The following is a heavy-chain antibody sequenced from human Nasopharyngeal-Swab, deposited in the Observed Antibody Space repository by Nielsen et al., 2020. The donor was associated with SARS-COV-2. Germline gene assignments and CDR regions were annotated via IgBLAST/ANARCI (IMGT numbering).Heavy chain of an antibody. D-gene: IGHD3-3*01. CDR1: GYTFTGYY. J-gene: IGHJ6*02. CDR2: INPNSGGT. CDR3: ARASKPDYYFWSGVVSDYYYYYGMDV. V-gene: IGHV1-2*06. Sequence: ASVKVSCKASGYTFTGYYMHWVRQAPGQGLEWMGRINPNSGGTNYAQKFQGRVTMTRDTSISTAYMELSRLRSDDTAVYYCARASKPDYYFWSGVVSDYYYYYGMDVWGQGTTVTVSS.